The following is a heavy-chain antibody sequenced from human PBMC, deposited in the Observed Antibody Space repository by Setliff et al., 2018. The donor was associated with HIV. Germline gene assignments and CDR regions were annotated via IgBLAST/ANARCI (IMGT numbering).Heavy chain of an antibody. CDR1: GGSFSGYY. CDR3: ARNTRAGDFDY. D-gene: IGHD3-10*01. CDR2: IYTSGKT. V-gene: IGHV4-59*10. Sequence: SETLSLTCAVYGGSFSGYYWSWIRQPAGKGLEWIGDIYTSGKTHYSPSLKSRITISADTSKNQFSLRLTSVTAADTAVYYCARNTRAGDFDYWGQGTLVTVSS. J-gene: IGHJ4*02.